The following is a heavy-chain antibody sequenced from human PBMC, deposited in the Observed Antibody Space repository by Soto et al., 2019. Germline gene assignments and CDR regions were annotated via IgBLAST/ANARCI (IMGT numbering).Heavy chain of an antibody. J-gene: IGHJ4*02. CDR2: ISYDGSNK. CDR1: GFTFSSYG. V-gene: IGHV3-30*18. CDR3: AKEPRIVVVTAILDY. Sequence: GGSLRLSCAASGFTFSSYGMHWVRQAPGKGLEWVAVISYDGSNKYYADSVKGRFTISRDNSKNTLYLQMNSLRAEDTAVYYCAKEPRIVVVTAILDYWGQGTLVTVSS. D-gene: IGHD2-21*02.